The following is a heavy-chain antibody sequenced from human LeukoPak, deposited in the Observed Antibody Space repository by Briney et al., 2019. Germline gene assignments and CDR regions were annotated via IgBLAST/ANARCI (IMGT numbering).Heavy chain of an antibody. V-gene: IGHV3-23*01. J-gene: IGHJ4*02. D-gene: IGHD5-24*01. CDR1: GFTFSTYT. CDR3: ARGDGYANGFDG. Sequence: GGSLRLSCAASGFTFSTYTMSWVRQAPGKGLEWVSSISGNGGSPYNADSVKGPFTTARDDSKKTVYLQMNGLRAEDTAVYYCARGDGYANGFDGWGQGTLVTVSS. CDR2: ISGNGGSP.